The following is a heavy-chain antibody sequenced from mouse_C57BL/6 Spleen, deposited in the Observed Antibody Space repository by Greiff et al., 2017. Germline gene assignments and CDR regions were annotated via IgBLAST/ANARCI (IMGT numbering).Heavy chain of an antibody. V-gene: IGHV3-6*01. D-gene: IGHD2-4*01. Sequence: ESGPGLVKPSQSLSLTCSVTGYSITSGYYWNWIRQFPGNKLEWMGYISYDGSNNYNPSLKNRISITRDTSKNQFFLKLHSVTTEDTATYYCAREYDYDVAFAYWGQGTLVTVSA. CDR3: AREYDYDVAFAY. CDR2: ISYDGSN. J-gene: IGHJ3*01. CDR1: GYSITSGYY.